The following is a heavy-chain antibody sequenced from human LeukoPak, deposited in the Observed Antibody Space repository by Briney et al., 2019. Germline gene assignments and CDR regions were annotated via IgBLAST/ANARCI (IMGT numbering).Heavy chain of an antibody. CDR1: GFTFSSYS. V-gene: IGHV3-48*04. D-gene: IGHD3-10*01. J-gene: IGHJ5*01. CDR2: ISISTSSI. CDR3: AKAATYFYGSVTYDWFES. Sequence: GGSLRLSCVGSGFTFSSYSMSWVRQAPGKGLEWVSYISISTSSIDYADSVKGRFTISRDNGKNTIYLQMNSLRVDDTAIYYCAKAATYFYGSVTYDWFESWGQGTLVTVSS.